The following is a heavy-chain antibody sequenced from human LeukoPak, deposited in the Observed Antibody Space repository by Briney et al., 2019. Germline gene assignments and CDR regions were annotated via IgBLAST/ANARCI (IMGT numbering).Heavy chain of an antibody. CDR1: GFTFSSYA. D-gene: IGHD3-9*01. Sequence: HPGGSLRLSCAASGFTFSSYAMSWVRQAPGKGLEWVSAISGSGGSTYYADSVKGRFTISRDNSKNTLYLQMNSLRAEDTAVYYCAKDPYYDIFSLAYFDLWGRGTLVTVSS. CDR2: ISGSGGST. V-gene: IGHV3-23*01. CDR3: AKDPYYDIFSLAYFDL. J-gene: IGHJ2*01.